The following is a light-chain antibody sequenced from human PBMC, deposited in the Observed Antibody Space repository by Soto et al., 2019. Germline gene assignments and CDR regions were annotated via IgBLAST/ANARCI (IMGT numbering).Light chain of an antibody. CDR3: TSYARSGYV. J-gene: IGLJ1*01. Sequence: QSALTQPASVSGSPGQSITISCTGTSSDIHDYKFVSWYQQHPGKAPKLIIYEVTRRPSGVSDRFSGPKSGNMASLTISGLQAEDEADYYCTSYARSGYVFGTGTKLTVL. CDR2: EVT. CDR1: SSDIHDYKF. V-gene: IGLV2-14*01.